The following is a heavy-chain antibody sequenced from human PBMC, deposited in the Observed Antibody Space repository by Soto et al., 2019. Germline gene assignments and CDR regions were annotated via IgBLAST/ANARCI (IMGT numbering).Heavy chain of an antibody. D-gene: IGHD3-16*01. CDR1: GYTFTNCG. CDR2: ISAYNGNA. J-gene: IGHJ5*02. CDR3: ARLGSHGWTWFDP. V-gene: IGHV1-18*01. Sequence: GASVKVSCKASGYTFTNCGISWVRQAPGQGLEWMGWISAYNGNANYAQKLQGRVTMTTDTSTSTAYMELRSLRSDDTAVYYCARLGSHGWTWFDPWGQGTLVTVSS.